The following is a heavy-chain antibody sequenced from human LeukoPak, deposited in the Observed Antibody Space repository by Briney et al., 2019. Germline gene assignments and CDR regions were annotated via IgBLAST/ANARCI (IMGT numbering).Heavy chain of an antibody. V-gene: IGHV4-31*03. CDR3: ATHKYTTASLH. Sequence: SETLSLTCTVSGGSISSGGYYWSWIRQHPGKGLEWIGYIYYSGSTYYNPSLKSRVAISVDTTKNQFSLKLSSVTAADMAVYYCATHKYTTASLHWGQGTLVTVSS. D-gene: IGHD2-2*02. J-gene: IGHJ4*02. CDR2: IYYSGST. CDR1: GGSISSGGYY.